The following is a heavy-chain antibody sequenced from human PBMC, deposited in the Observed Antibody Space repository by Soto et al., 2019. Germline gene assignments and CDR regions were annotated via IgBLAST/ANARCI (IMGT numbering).Heavy chain of an antibody. CDR3: ARGDYGGNSFSYYFYGMDV. CDR1: GGTLSSYA. Sequence: SVKVSCKASGGTLSSYAISWVRQAPGQGLEWMGGIIPVFNTANYAQQFQGRVTITADESTSTAYMELSSLRSEDTAVYYCARGDYGGNSFSYYFYGMDVWGQGTTVTVSS. CDR2: IIPVFNTA. J-gene: IGHJ6*02. V-gene: IGHV1-69*13. D-gene: IGHD4-17*01.